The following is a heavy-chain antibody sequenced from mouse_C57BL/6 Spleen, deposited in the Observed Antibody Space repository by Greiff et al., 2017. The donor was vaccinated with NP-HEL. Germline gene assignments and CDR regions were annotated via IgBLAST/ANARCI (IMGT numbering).Heavy chain of an antibody. Sequence: EVQLVESGGGLVKPGGSLKLSCAASGFTFSSYAMSWVRQTPEKRLEWVATISDGGSYTYYPDNVKGRFTISRDNAKNNLYLQMSHLKSEDTAMYYCAREWDYWGQGTTLTVSS. J-gene: IGHJ2*01. CDR2: ISDGGSYT. CDR1: GFTFSSYA. V-gene: IGHV5-4*01. CDR3: AREWDY.